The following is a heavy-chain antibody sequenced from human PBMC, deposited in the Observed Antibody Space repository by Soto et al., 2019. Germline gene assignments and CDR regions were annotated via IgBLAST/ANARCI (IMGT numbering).Heavy chain of an antibody. CDR3: AREYYDSSGYRVSDY. J-gene: IGHJ4*02. D-gene: IGHD3-22*01. CDR2: IYHSGST. CDR1: GGSISSSDW. Sequence: SETLSLTCAVSGGSISSSDWWSWVRQPPGKGLEWIGEIYHSGSTNYNPSLKSRVTISVDKSKNQFSLKLSSVTAADTAVYYCAREYYDSSGYRVSDYWGQGTLVTVSS. V-gene: IGHV4-4*02.